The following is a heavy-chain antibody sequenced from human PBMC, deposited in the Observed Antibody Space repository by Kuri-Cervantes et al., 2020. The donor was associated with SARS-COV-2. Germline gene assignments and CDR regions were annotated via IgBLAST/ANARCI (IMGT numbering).Heavy chain of an antibody. CDR3: ARPSDYCSSTSCLDY. D-gene: IGHD2-2*01. CDR1: GYSFTSYW. Sequence: QVSCKGSGYSFTSYWIGWVRQMPGKGLGWMGIIYPGDSDTRYSPSFQGQVTISADKSISTAYLQWSSLKASDTAMYYCARPSDYCSSTSCLDYWGQGTLVTVSS. J-gene: IGHJ4*02. CDR2: IYPGDSDT. V-gene: IGHV5-51*01.